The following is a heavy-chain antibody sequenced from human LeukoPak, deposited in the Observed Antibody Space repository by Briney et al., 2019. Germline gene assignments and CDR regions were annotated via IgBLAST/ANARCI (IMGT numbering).Heavy chain of an antibody. D-gene: IGHD2-15*01. CDR2: ISSSSSYI. CDR1: GFTFSSYS. V-gene: IGHV3-21*01. Sequence: GGSLRLSCAASGFTFSSYSMNWVRQAPGKGLEWVSSISSSSSYIYYADSVKGRFTISRDNAKNSLYLQMNSLRDEDTAVYYCARDPSRYCSGGSCYSDYWGQGTLVTVSS. J-gene: IGHJ4*02. CDR3: ARDPSRYCSGGSCYSDY.